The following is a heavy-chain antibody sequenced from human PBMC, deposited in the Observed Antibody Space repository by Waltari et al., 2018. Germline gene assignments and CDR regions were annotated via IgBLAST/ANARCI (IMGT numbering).Heavy chain of an antibody. CDR1: GCTFSSYN. V-gene: IGHV3-74*01. CDR2: INCYGTST. Sequence: EVQLVESGGGLVQFGGSLSLSCAASGCTFSSYNMHWVRQTPGKGLVWVSRINCYGTSTTYADSVKGRFTTSRDNARNTLHLQMNSLRVEDTAVYYCATGDSHAFDMWGQGTLVIVSS. D-gene: IGHD4-17*01. CDR3: ATGDSHAFDM. J-gene: IGHJ3*02.